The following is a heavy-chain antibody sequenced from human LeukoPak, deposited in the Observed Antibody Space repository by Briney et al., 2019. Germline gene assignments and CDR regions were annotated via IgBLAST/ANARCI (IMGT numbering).Heavy chain of an antibody. Sequence: PSETLSLTCTVSGGSIRSYFWTWIRQPPGKGLEWMGYIYYSGSTNYNPSLKSRVTISLDTSKSQISLKLSSVTAADTAVYYCARGQRRLQDYWGQGTLVTVSS. CDR3: ARGQRRLQDY. CDR2: IYYSGST. CDR1: GGSIRSYF. J-gene: IGHJ4*02. V-gene: IGHV4-59*01.